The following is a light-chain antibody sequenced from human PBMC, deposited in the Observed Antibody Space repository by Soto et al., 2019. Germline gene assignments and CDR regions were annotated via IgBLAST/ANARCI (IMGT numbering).Light chain of an antibody. V-gene: IGLV3-9*01. J-gene: IGLJ3*02. CDR1: NIGSKN. CDR3: QVWGSSAAV. Sequence: SYELTQPLSVSVALGQTARITCGGNNIGSKNVHWYQQKPGQAPVLVIYRDSSRPSGIPERFSGSNSGNTATLTISRAQAGDEADYYCQVWGSSAAVFGGGTKLTVL. CDR2: RDS.